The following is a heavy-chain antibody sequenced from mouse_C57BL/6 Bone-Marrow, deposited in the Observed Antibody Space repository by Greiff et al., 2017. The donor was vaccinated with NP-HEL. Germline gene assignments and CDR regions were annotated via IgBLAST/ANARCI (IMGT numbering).Heavy chain of an antibody. Sequence: EVQLQESGPGLVKPSQSLSLTCSVTGYSITSGYYWNWIRQFPGNKLEWMGYISYDGSNNYNPSLKNRIPITRDTSKNQFFLKLNPVTTEDTATYYCARRTGTEDFDYWGQGTTLTVSS. V-gene: IGHV3-6*01. J-gene: IGHJ2*01. CDR2: ISYDGSN. CDR3: ARRTGTEDFDY. D-gene: IGHD4-1*01. CDR1: GYSITSGYY.